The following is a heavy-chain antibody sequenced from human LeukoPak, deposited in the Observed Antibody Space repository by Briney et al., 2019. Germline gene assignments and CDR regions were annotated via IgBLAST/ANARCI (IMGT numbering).Heavy chain of an antibody. Sequence: PSETLSLTCTVSGGSISSYYWSWIRQPPGKGLEWIGSIYYSGSTNYNPSLKSRVTISVDTSKNQFSLKLSSVTAADTAVYYCAGSALSYYDFWSGNNWFDPWGQGTLVTVSS. J-gene: IGHJ5*02. V-gene: IGHV4-59*01. CDR2: IYYSGST. CDR3: AGSALSYYDFWSGNNWFDP. D-gene: IGHD3-3*01. CDR1: GGSISSYY.